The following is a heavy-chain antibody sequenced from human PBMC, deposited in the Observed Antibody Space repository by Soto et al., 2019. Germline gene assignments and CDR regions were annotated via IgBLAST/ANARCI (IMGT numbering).Heavy chain of an antibody. D-gene: IGHD1-7*01. CDR1: GGNIIGGCCY. V-gene: IGHV4-31*03. CDR2: IYYSGST. Sequence: PSVTMSLTCTVSGGNIIGGCCYWSRKKKHPGKGLEWIGYIYYSGSTYYNPSLKSRVTISVDTSKNQFSLKLSSVTAADTAVYYCAGFQRFLITGTTLHAFDIWGQGTMVTVSS. J-gene: IGHJ3*02. CDR3: AGFQRFLITGTTLHAFDI.